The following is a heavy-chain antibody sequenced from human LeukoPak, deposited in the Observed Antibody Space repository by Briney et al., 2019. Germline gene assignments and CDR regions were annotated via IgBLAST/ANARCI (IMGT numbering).Heavy chain of an antibody. Sequence: GGSLRLSCAASGFTFSSHSMTWVRQAPGKGLVWVSHINSDGSITSYADSVKGRFTISRDNAKNTLYLQMNSLRAEDTAVYYCARDAVDTANAVWGQGTTVTVSS. CDR1: GFTFSSHS. J-gene: IGHJ6*02. CDR3: ARDAVDTANAV. V-gene: IGHV3-74*01. D-gene: IGHD5-18*01. CDR2: INSDGSIT.